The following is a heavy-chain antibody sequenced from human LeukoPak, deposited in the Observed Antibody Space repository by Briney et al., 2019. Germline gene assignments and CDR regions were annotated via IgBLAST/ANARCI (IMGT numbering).Heavy chain of an antibody. CDR1: GYTFTGYY. CDR2: INPNSGGT. Sequence: ASVKVSCKASGYTFTGYYMHWVRQAPGQGLEWMGWINPNSGGTNYAQKFQGRVTMTRDTSISTAYMELSRLRADDTAVYYCAISLWFGELFWFDPWGQGTLVTVSS. CDR3: AISLWFGELFWFDP. D-gene: IGHD3-10*01. J-gene: IGHJ5*02. V-gene: IGHV1-2*02.